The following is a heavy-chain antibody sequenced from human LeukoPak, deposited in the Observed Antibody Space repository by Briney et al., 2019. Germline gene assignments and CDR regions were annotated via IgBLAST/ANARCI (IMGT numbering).Heavy chain of an antibody. Sequence: PGGSLRLSCAASGFIFKTYTMTWVRQAPGKGLEWVSSITGDCKYITYEDSVKGRFTISRDNAKNSLYLQVASLRGDDTATYYCAREGNDYYYDQWGQGTLVTVSP. CDR3: AREGNDYYYDQ. CDR2: ITGDCKYI. D-gene: IGHD3-16*01. CDR1: GFIFKTYT. V-gene: IGHV3-21*01. J-gene: IGHJ4*02.